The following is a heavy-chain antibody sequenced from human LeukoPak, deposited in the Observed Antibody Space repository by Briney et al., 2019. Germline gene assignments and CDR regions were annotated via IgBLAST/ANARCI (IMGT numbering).Heavy chain of an antibody. J-gene: IGHJ4*02. D-gene: IGHD4-11*01. CDR3: AKGKGMVYNNYCFDC. CDR1: GFTFSSSG. Sequence: PGGSLRLSCAASGFTFSSSGMHWVRQAPGKGLEWVAVISYDGSNKYYADSVKGRFTISRDNSKNTLYLQMNSLRAEDTAVYYSAKGKGMVYNNYCFDCWGQGSLVTVYS. CDR2: ISYDGSNK. V-gene: IGHV3-30*18.